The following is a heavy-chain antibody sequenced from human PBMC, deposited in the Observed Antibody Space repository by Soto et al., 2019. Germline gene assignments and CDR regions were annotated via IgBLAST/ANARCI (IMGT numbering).Heavy chain of an antibody. CDR2: INPNSGGT. D-gene: IGHD2-2*02. Sequence: QVQLVQSGAEVKKPGASVKVSCKASGYTFTGYYMHWVRQAPGQGLEWMGWINPNSGGTNYAQKFQGRVTITADKSTSTAYMELSSLRSEDTAVYYCARDPLYCSSTSCYTARRDGMDVWGQGTTVTVSS. J-gene: IGHJ6*02. CDR3: ARDPLYCSSTSCYTARRDGMDV. CDR1: GYTFTGYY. V-gene: IGHV1-2*02.